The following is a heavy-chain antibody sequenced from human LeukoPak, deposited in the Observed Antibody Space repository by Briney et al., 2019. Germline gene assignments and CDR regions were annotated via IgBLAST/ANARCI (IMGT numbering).Heavy chain of an antibody. D-gene: IGHD1-26*01. Sequence: GGSLRLTCAASKFAFSSYAMSWVRQAPGKGLEWVSAISGGGGNTYYADSVKGRFTISRDNSKNTLYLQMNSLRAEDTAVYYCGKNRYSGSLSPFDIWGQGTMVTVSS. CDR3: GKNRYSGSLSPFDI. CDR2: ISGGGGNT. V-gene: IGHV3-23*01. J-gene: IGHJ3*02. CDR1: KFAFSSYA.